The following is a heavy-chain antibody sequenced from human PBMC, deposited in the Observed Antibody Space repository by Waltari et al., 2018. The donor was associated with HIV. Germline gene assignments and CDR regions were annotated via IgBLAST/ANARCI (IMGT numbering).Heavy chain of an antibody. CDR3: ARGGQYYDF. CDR1: GYTFTNHG. J-gene: IGHJ4*02. Sequence: QVQLVQSGAEVKPPGASVKVSCKASGYTFTNHGISWVRQAPGQGLEWLGWISADNGDTNSAQKFLGRVTMTTDTSTTTAYMELTSLKSDDAAVYYCARGGQYYDFWGQGTLVTVSS. D-gene: IGHD3-10*01. V-gene: IGHV1-18*01. CDR2: ISADNGDT.